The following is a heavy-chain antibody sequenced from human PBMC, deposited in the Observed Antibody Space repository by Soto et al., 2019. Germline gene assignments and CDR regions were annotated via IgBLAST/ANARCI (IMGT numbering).Heavy chain of an antibody. V-gene: IGHV1-2*04. Sequence: QVQLVQSGAEVKKPGASVKVSCKASGYTFTGYYMHWVRQAPGQGLEWMGWINPNSGGTNYAQKFQGWVTMTRDTSXSXXYMELSRLRADDTAVYYCARTPGVDSSGWAEYFQHWGQGTLVTVSS. J-gene: IGHJ1*01. CDR1: GYTFTGYY. CDR3: ARTPGVDSSGWAEYFQH. D-gene: IGHD6-19*01. CDR2: INPNSGGT.